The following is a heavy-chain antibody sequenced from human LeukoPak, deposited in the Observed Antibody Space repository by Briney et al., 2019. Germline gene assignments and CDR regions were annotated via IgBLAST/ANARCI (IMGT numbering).Heavy chain of an antibody. D-gene: IGHD3-10*01. CDR1: GFTFSTYS. CDR2: ISGNSRYI. CDR3: ARDAGDFDLS. V-gene: IGHV3-21*01. Sequence: GGSLRLSCAASGFTFSTYSMNWVRQAPGKGLEWVSSISGNSRYIYYADSVKGRFTISRDNAKNSLYLQMNGLRAGDTAVYYCARDAGDFDLSWGQGTLVTVSS. J-gene: IGHJ5*02.